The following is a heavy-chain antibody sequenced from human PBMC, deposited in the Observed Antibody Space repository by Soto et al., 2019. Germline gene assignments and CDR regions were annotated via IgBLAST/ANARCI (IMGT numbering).Heavy chain of an antibody. CDR2: INHSGST. V-gene: IGHV4-34*01. J-gene: IGHJ4*02. CDR1: GGSFSGYY. D-gene: IGHD3-10*01. CDR3: ARGIATYYYGSGSRKNIYFEY. Sequence: SETLSLTCAVYGGSFSGYYWSWIRQPPGKGLEWIGEINHSGSTNYNPSLKSRVTISVDTSKNQFSLKLSSVTAADTAVYYCARGIATYYYGSGSRKNIYFEYWGQGTLVTVSS.